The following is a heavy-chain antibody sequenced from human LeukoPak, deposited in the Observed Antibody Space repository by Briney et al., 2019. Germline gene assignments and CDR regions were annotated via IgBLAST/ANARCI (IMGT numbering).Heavy chain of an antibody. J-gene: IGHJ4*02. CDR3: ASDVSD. Sequence: PSETLSLTCAVYGGSFSGYYWSWIRQPPGKGLEWIGEINHSGSTNYNPSLKSRVTISVDTSKNQFSLKLSSVTAADTAVYYCASDVSDWGQGTLVTVSS. CDR2: INHSGST. D-gene: IGHD2-8*01. V-gene: IGHV4-34*01. CDR1: GGSFSGYY.